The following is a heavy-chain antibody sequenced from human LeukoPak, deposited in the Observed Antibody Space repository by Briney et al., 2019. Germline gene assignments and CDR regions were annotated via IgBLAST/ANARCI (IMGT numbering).Heavy chain of an antibody. V-gene: IGHV3-30-3*01. CDR2: ISYDGSNK. Sequence: GGSLRLSCAASGFTFSSYAMHWVRQAPGKGLEWVAVISYDGSNKYYADSVKGRFTISRDNSKNTLYLQMNSLRAEDTAVYYCARDRSEGDAFVYWGQGTLVTVSS. J-gene: IGHJ4*02. CDR1: GFTFSSYA. D-gene: IGHD2-15*01. CDR3: ARDRSEGDAFVY.